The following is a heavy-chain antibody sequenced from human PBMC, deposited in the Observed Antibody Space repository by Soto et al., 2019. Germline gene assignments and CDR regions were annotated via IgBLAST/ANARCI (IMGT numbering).Heavy chain of an antibody. Sequence: GASVKVSCKASGYTFTSYYMHWVRQAPGQGLEWMGIINPSGGSTSYAQKFQGRVTMTRDTSTSTVYMELSSLRSEDTAVYYCARDNRPYYDSSGYNDYWGQGTLAPVSS. D-gene: IGHD3-22*01. CDR3: ARDNRPYYDSSGYNDY. CDR2: INPSGGST. V-gene: IGHV1-46*01. J-gene: IGHJ4*02. CDR1: GYTFTSYY.